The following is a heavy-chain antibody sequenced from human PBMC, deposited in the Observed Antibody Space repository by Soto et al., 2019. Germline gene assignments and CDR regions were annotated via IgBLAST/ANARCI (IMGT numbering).Heavy chain of an antibody. CDR3: ATNYDSSGYWDNDAFDI. J-gene: IGHJ3*02. CDR1: GGTFSSYA. D-gene: IGHD3-22*01. Sequence: SVKVSCKASGGTFSSYAISWVRQAPGQGLEWMGGVIPIFGTANYAQKFQGRVTMTEDTSTDTDYMELSSLRSEDTAVYYCATNYDSSGYWDNDAFDIWGQGTMVTVSS. V-gene: IGHV1-69*06. CDR2: VIPIFGTA.